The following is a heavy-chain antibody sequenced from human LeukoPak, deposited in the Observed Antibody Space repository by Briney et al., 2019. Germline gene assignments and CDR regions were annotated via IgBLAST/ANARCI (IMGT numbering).Heavy chain of an antibody. CDR3: ARNDWNDVGWFDP. Sequence: SETLSLTCAVSGGSISSSSYYWGWIRQPPGKGLEWIGSIYYSGSTYYNPSLKRRVTISVDTSKNQFSLKLSSVTAADTAVYYCARNDWNDVGWFDPWGQGTLVTVSS. CDR1: GGSISSSSYY. D-gene: IGHD1-1*01. CDR2: IYYSGST. V-gene: IGHV4-39*01. J-gene: IGHJ5*02.